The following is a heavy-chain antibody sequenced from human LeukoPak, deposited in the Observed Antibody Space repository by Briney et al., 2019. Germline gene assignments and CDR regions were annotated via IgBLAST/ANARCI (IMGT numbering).Heavy chain of an antibody. Sequence: ASVKVSCTASGYTFTDYSIFWVRQVPGQGLDYMGWINPKSGGTNYAQKFQGRVTMTTDTSINTVYMEVSGPTSDDTAVYFCAREAQSGYESWWLDPWGQGTLVIVST. D-gene: IGHD5-12*01. CDR3: AREAQSGYESWWLDP. CDR1: GYTFTDYS. CDR2: INPKSGGT. V-gene: IGHV1-2*02. J-gene: IGHJ5*02.